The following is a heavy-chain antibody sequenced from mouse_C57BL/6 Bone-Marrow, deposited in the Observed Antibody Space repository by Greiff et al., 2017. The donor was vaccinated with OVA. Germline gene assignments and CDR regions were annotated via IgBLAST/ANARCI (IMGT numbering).Heavy chain of an antibody. CDR2: ISSGSSTI. CDR3: ARRRGMDY. CDR1: GFTFSDYG. J-gene: IGHJ2*01. Sequence: EVMLVESGGGLVKPGGSLKLSCAASGFTFSDYGMHWVRQAPEKGLEWVAYISSGSSTIYYADTVQGRFTISRDNAKNTLFLQRTSQRSEDTAMYYCARRRGMDYWGQGTTLTVSS. V-gene: IGHV5-17*01. D-gene: IGHD2-10*02.